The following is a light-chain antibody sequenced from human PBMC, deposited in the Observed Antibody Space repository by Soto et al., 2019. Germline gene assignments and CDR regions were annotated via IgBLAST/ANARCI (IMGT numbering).Light chain of an antibody. Sequence: QSVLTQPPSASGTPGQRVTISCSGSGSSIGTNTVNWYRQLPGTAPKLLIYGNNQRPSGVPDRFSGSKSGTSASLAISGLQYEDESDYYCAAWDGSLNNVLFGRGTKLTVL. CDR3: AAWDGSLNNVL. CDR2: GNN. J-gene: IGLJ2*01. CDR1: GSSIGTNT. V-gene: IGLV1-44*01.